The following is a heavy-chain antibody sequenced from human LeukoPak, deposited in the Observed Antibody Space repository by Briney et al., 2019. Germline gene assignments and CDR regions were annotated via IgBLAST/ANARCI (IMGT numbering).Heavy chain of an antibody. CDR1: GGPISNSY. D-gene: IGHD3-10*01. J-gene: IGHJ3*02. V-gene: IGHV4-59*01. Sequence: SETLSLTCTVSGGPISNSYWSGIRQPPGKGLEWIGYISSSGTTNYNPSLRSRVTISIDTSKNQFSLKLISVTAADTAVYYCARVRAYASAATRAFDIWGQGTLVTVSS. CDR3: ARVRAYASAATRAFDI. CDR2: ISSSGTT.